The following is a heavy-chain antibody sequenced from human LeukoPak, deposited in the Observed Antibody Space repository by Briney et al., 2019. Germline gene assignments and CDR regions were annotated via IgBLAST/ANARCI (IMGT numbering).Heavy chain of an antibody. CDR3: ARGAATSPSADY. D-gene: IGHD6-13*01. CDR1: GFTFSSYN. CDR2: ISSSSSYI. V-gene: IGHV3-21*04. Sequence: GGSLRLSCAASGFTFSSYNMNWVRQAPGKGLEWVSFISSSSSYIYYSDSVKGRFTISRDNAMNSLYLQMNSLRSDDTAVYYCARGAATSPSADYWGQGTLVAVSS. J-gene: IGHJ4*02.